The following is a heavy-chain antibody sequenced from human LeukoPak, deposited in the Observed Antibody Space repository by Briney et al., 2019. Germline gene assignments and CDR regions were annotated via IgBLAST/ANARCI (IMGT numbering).Heavy chain of an antibody. Sequence: ASQTLSLTCTVSGGSISSGDYYWSWIRQPPGKGLEWIGYIYYSGSTYYNPSLKSRVTISVDTSKNQFSLKLSSVTAADTAVYYCASSYYYGSGSYYGLVYFDYWGQGTLVTVSS. V-gene: IGHV4-30-4*08. D-gene: IGHD3-10*01. CDR3: ASSYYYGSGSYYGLVYFDY. CDR1: GGSISSGDYY. CDR2: IYYSGST. J-gene: IGHJ4*02.